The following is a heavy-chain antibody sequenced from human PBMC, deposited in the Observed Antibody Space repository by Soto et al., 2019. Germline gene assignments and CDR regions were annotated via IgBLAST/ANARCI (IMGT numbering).Heavy chain of an antibody. CDR2: ILHDETP. J-gene: IGHJ4*02. CDR3: AKDLFPTSGQRFFFES. CDR1: GFTFSTYA. D-gene: IGHD2-21*01. V-gene: IGHV3-23*01. Sequence: GGSLRLSXAASGFTFSTYAMTWVRQAPGRGLEWVSTILHDETPFYTDSVKGRFTISRDNVRGTLYLQMNGLRVEDAALYFCAKDLFPTSGQRFFFESWGQGSLVTVSS.